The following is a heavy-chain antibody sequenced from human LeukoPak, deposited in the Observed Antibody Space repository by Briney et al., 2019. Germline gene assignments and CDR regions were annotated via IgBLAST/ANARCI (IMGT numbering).Heavy chain of an antibody. CDR1: GFTFSTYE. D-gene: IGHD6-19*01. J-gene: IGHJ4*02. Sequence: PGGSLRLSCAASGFTFSTYEVNWVRQAPGKGLEWLSYISPSGGTIFYADSVKGRFTISRDNAKNSLSLQMDSLRAEDTAVYYCARVKLPRETRGWYVPFDYWGQGSLVTVSS. CDR3: ARVKLPRETRGWYVPFDY. V-gene: IGHV3-48*03. CDR2: ISPSGGTI.